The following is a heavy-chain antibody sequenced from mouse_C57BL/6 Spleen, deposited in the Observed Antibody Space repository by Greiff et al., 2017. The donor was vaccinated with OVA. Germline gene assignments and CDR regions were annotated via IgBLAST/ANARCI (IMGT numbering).Heavy chain of an antibody. V-gene: IGHV1-59*01. D-gene: IGHD3-3*01. CDR1: GYTFTSYW. CDR3: ARWRGREGDY. Sequence: QVQLQQPGAELVRPGTSVKLSCKASGYTFTSYWMHWVKQRPGQGLEWIGVIDPSDSYTNYNQKFKGKATLTVDTSSSTAYMQLSSLTSEDSAVYYCARWRGREGDYWGQGTTLTVSS. J-gene: IGHJ2*01. CDR2: IDPSDSYT.